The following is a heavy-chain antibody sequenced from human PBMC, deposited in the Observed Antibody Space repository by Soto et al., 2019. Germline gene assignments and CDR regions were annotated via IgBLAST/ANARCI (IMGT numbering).Heavy chain of an antibody. Sequence: VQLVQSGAEVKKPGSSVKVSCKATGGTFSSYAISWVRQAPGQGLEWMGGIIPIFGTTNYAQKFQDRVTITADKSTSTAYMELSSLTFEDTAVYYCARDLTIASAAEVYYYYGMDVWGQGTTVTVSS. CDR3: ARDLTIASAAEVYYYYGMDV. CDR1: GGTFSSYA. V-gene: IGHV1-69*06. CDR2: IIPIFGTT. D-gene: IGHD6-13*01. J-gene: IGHJ6*02.